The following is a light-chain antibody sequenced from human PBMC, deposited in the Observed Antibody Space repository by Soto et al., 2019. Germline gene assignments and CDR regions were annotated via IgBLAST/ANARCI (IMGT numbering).Light chain of an antibody. V-gene: IGKV1-39*01. J-gene: IGKJ4*01. CDR2: TTF. CDR1: QSIRSH. Sequence: DIQMTQYPSSLSASVGARVTITCGASQSIRSHLNWYQQKPGRDPKVLIYTTFSLQSGVPSRFSGSGSETDFTLTINSLQTEDFATYYCQQRYSTTLTFGGGTKVDIK. CDR3: QQRYSTTLT.